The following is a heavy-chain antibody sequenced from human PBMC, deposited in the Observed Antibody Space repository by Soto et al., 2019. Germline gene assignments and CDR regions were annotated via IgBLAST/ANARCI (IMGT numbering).Heavy chain of an antibody. D-gene: IGHD6-13*01. Sequence: GGSLRLSCAASGFTFSSYAMHWVRQAPGKGLEWVAVISYDGSNKYYADSVKGRFTISRDNSKNTLYLQMNSLRAEDTAVYYCAREGGREQQLVWDYYYYYYGMDVWGQGTTVTVSS. CDR1: GFTFSSYA. V-gene: IGHV3-30-3*01. J-gene: IGHJ6*02. CDR3: AREGGREQQLVWDYYYYYYGMDV. CDR2: ISYDGSNK.